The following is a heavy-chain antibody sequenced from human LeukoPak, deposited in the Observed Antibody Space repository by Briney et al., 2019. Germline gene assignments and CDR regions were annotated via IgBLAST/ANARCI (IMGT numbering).Heavy chain of an antibody. D-gene: IGHD2-21*01. Sequence: GGSLRLSCAASGFTFSSYSMNWFRQAPGKGLEWVSSIISDGSYIFYADSVKGRFTISRYNAKNSLYLQMNSLRAEDTAVYYCARGSSVLNAPIPDYWGQGTLVTVSS. CDR1: GFTFSSYS. CDR2: IISDGSYI. J-gene: IGHJ4*02. V-gene: IGHV3-21*01. CDR3: ARGSSVLNAPIPDY.